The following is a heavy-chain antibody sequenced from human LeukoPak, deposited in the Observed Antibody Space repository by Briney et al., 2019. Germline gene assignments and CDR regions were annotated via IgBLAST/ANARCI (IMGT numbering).Heavy chain of an antibody. J-gene: IGHJ4*02. CDR2: NSYSGNT. CDR1: GXSISSYY. CDR3: ARVGSGSFDY. Sequence: SETLSLTCTVSGXSISSYYWSWIRQTPGKGLEWIGFNSYSGNTSYNPSFKSRVTISVDTSKNHFSLNLDSVTAADTAVYFCARVGSGSFDYWGQGTLVTVSS. V-gene: IGHV4-59*01. D-gene: IGHD1-26*01.